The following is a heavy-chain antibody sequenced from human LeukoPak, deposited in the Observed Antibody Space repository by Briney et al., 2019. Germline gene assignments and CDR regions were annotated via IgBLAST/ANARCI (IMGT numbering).Heavy chain of an antibody. Sequence: SETLSLTCTVSGGSISSYYWSWIRQPPGKGLEWIGYIYYSGSTNYNPSLKSRVTISVDTSKNQFSLKLSSVTAADTAVYYCARGGIAAADLFDYWGQGTLVTVSS. J-gene: IGHJ4*02. CDR2: IYYSGST. CDR3: ARGGIAAADLFDY. CDR1: GGSISSYY. D-gene: IGHD6-13*01. V-gene: IGHV4-59*01.